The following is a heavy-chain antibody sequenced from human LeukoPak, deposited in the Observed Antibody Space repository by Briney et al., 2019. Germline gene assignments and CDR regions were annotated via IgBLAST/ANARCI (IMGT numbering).Heavy chain of an antibody. CDR2: IIPIFGTA. D-gene: IGHD3-22*01. Sequence: ASVKVSCKASGGTFSSYAISWVRQAPGQGLEWMGGIIPIFGTANYAQKFQGRVTITTDESTSTAYMELSSLRSEDTAVYYCARGRPRNYYDSSGSPFDHWGQGTLVTVSS. CDR3: ARGRPRNYYDSSGSPFDH. CDR1: GGTFSSYA. J-gene: IGHJ4*02. V-gene: IGHV1-69*05.